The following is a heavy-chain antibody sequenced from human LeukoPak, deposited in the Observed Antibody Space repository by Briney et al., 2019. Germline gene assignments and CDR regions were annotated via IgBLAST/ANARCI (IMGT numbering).Heavy chain of an antibody. Sequence: PGGSLRLSCAASGFTFSSYAMSWVRQAPGKGLEWVSAISGSGGSTYYADSVKGRFTISRDNSKNTLYLQMNSLRTEDTAVYYCAKDPGIAVAGTFDYWGQGTLVTVSS. D-gene: IGHD6-19*01. CDR1: GFTFSSYA. V-gene: IGHV3-23*01. J-gene: IGHJ4*02. CDR3: AKDPGIAVAGTFDY. CDR2: ISGSGGST.